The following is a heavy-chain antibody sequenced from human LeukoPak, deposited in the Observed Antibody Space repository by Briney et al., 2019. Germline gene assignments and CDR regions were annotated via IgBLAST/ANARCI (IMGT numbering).Heavy chain of an antibody. CDR1: GFTFSSYN. J-gene: IGHJ4*02. Sequence: GSLRLSCAASGFTFSSYNMNWVRQAPGKGLEWVSYISSSSSTIYYADSVKGRFTISRDNAKNSLYLQMNSLRAEDTAVYYCARAGTWGSFDYWGQGTLVTVSS. CDR2: ISSSSSTI. CDR3: ARAGTWGSFDY. V-gene: IGHV3-48*01. D-gene: IGHD3-10*01.